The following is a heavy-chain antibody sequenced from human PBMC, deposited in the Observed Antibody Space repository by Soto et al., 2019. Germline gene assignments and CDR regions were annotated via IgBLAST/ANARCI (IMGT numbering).Heavy chain of an antibody. CDR1: GGSISSGGYS. Sequence: QLQLQESGSGLVKPSQTLSLTCAVSGGSISSGGYSWSWIRQPPGKGLEWIGYIYHSGSTYYNPSHKSRVTISVDRSENQFSRKLSSVTAADTAVYFCARRRGFPYYSGLDVWGHGTTVTVSS. J-gene: IGHJ6*02. D-gene: IGHD5-12*01. CDR3: ARRRGFPYYSGLDV. CDR2: IYHSGST. V-gene: IGHV4-30-2*01.